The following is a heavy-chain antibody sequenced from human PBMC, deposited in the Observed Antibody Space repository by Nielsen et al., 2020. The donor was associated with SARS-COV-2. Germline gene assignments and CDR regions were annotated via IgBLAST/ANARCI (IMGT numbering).Heavy chain of an antibody. Sequence: VRQAPGKGLEWVSVIYSGGSSTYYADSVKGRFTISRDNSKNTLYLQMNSLRVEDTAVYYCAKDLPTYYCDVDCYSGFDYWGQGTLVTVSS. CDR2: IYSGGSST. V-gene: IGHV3-23*03. CDR3: AKDLPTYYCDVDCYSGFDY. J-gene: IGHJ4*02. D-gene: IGHD2-21*02.